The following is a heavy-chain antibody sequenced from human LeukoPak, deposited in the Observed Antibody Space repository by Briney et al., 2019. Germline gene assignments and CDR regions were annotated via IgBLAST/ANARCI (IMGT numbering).Heavy chain of an antibody. CDR2: IYYSGST. CDR1: GGSISSYY. CDR3: ARVGSSGSHFDY. D-gene: IGHD1-26*01. V-gene: IGHV4-59*01. J-gene: IGHJ4*02. Sequence: SETLSLTCTVSGGSISSYYGSWIRQPPGKGLEWIGYIYYSGSTNYNPSLKSRVTISVDTSKNQFSLKLSSVTAADTAVYYCARVGSSGSHFDYWGQGTLVTVSS.